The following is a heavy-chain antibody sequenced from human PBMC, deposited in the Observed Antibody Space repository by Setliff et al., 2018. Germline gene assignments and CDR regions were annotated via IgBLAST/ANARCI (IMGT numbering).Heavy chain of an antibody. J-gene: IGHJ3*02. CDR3: ATPRSGIIDAFDI. CDR1: GGSISSGGYY. D-gene: IGHD2-15*01. Sequence: TLSLTCTVSGGSISSGGYYWSWIRQHPGKGLEWIGYIYYSGSTYYNPSLKSRVTISVDTSKNQFSLKLSSATAADTAVYYCATPRSGIIDAFDIWGQGTMVTVSS. V-gene: IGHV4-31*03. CDR2: IYYSGST.